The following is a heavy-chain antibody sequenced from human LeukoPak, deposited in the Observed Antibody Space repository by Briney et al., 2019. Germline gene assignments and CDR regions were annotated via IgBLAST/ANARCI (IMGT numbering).Heavy chain of an antibody. CDR3: ARCDYSGYEAYYYHDMDV. D-gene: IGHD5-12*01. J-gene: IGHJ6*02. CDR2: IYDTGST. V-gene: IGHV4-4*02. CDR1: GGSISSTNW. Sequence: PSETLSLTCAVSGGSISSTNWWNWVRQPPGKGLEWIGEIYDTGSTNYNPSLQSRVTISVDKSKNHFSLKLSSVTAADTAVYYCARCDYSGYEAYYYHDMDVWGQGTTVTVSS.